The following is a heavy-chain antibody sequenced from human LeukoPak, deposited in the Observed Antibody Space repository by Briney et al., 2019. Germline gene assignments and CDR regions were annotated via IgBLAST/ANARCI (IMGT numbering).Heavy chain of an antibody. J-gene: IGHJ4*02. CDR2: ISGSGGST. Sequence: GALRLSCAASGFTFSSYAMSWVRQAPGKGLEWVSAISGSGGSTYYADSVKGRFTISRDNSKNTLYLQMNSLRAEDTAVYYCAKVDDILTGYLDYWGQGTLVTVSS. D-gene: IGHD3-9*01. V-gene: IGHV3-23*01. CDR1: GFTFSSYA. CDR3: AKVDDILTGYLDY.